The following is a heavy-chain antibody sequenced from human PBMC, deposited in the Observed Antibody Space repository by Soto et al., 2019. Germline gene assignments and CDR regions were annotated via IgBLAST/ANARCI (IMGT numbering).Heavy chain of an antibody. CDR2: ISGSGGST. CDR3: AKSRWLAQSYFDY. CDR1: GFTFSSYA. D-gene: IGHD6-19*01. V-gene: IGHV3-23*01. Sequence: AGGSLRLSCAASGFTFSSYAMSWVRQAPGKGLEWVSAISGSGGSTYYADSVKGRFTISRDNSKNTLYLQMNSLRAEDTAVYYCAKSRWLAQSYFDYWGQGTLVTVSS. J-gene: IGHJ4*02.